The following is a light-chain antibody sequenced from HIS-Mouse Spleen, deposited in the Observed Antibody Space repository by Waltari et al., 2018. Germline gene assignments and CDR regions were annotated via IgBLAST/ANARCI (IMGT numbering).Light chain of an antibody. J-gene: IGLJ2*01. V-gene: IGLV2-8*01. CDR3: SSYAGSDDFVV. Sequence: QSALTPPPSASGPPGQSATISCTGTSSNVGGYNYVSWYHQHPGKAPKLMIYEVSKRASAPPHLFSGSETGTTATLTISRLRAEDEADSYSSSYAGSDDFVVFGGETRLTVL. CDR2: EVS. CDR1: SSNVGGYNY.